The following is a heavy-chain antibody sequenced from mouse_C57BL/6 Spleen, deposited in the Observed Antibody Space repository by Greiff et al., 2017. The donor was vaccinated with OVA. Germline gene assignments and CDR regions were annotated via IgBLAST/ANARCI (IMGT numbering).Heavy chain of an antibody. V-gene: IGHV2-2*01. CDR3: ARDDYYGSSYPYYAMDY. CDR2: IWSGGST. J-gene: IGHJ4*01. D-gene: IGHD1-1*01. Sequence: VQLQESGPGLVQPSQSLSITCTVSGFSLTSYGVHWVRQSPGKGLEWLGVIWSGGSTDYNAAFISRLSISKDNSKSQVFFKMNSLQADDTAIYYCARDDYYGSSYPYYAMDYWGQGTSVTVSS. CDR1: GFSLTSYG.